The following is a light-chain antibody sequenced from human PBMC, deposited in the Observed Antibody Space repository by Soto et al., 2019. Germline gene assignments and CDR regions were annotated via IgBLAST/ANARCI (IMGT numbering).Light chain of an antibody. CDR3: QHFGTSFPYT. Sequence: EIVLTQSPGTLSLSPGERATLTCRASQSVSSTYLAWYQQKPGQAPRLLMYDASTRATGIADRFSGSGSETEFTLPISRLEPEDVEVYYCQHFGTSFPYTFGQGTKLDIK. CDR2: DAS. V-gene: IGKV3-20*01. CDR1: QSVSSTY. J-gene: IGKJ2*01.